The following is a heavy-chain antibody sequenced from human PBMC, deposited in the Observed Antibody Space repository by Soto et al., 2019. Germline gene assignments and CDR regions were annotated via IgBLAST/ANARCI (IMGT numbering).Heavy chain of an antibody. Sequence: PGGSLRLSCAASGFTVSSNYMSWVRQAPGKGLEWVSVIYSGGSTYYADSVKGRFTISRDNSKNTLYLQMNSLRAEDTAVYYCARAAMLGKYYYDSSGNGYFDLWGRGTLVTVYS. D-gene: IGHD3-22*01. CDR2: IYSGGST. CDR1: GFTVSSNY. J-gene: IGHJ2*01. CDR3: ARAAMLGKYYYDSSGNGYFDL. V-gene: IGHV3-53*01.